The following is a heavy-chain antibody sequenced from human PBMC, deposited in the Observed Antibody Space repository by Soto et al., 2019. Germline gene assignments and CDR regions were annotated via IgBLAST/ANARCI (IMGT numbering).Heavy chain of an antibody. J-gene: IGHJ4*02. CDR3: ATPSYSSSWQLPLDY. D-gene: IGHD6-13*01. CDR2: IIPIFGTA. V-gene: IGHV1-69*01. Sequence: QVQLVQSGAEVKKPGSSVKVSCKASGGTFSSYAISWVRQAPGQGLEWMGGIIPIFGTANYAQKLQGRVTITADESTSTAYMEVSSLRSEDTAVYYCATPSYSSSWQLPLDYWGQGTLVTVSS. CDR1: GGTFSSYA.